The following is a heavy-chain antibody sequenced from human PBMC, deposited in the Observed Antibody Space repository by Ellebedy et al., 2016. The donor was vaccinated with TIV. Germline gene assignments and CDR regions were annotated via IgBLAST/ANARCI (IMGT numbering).Heavy chain of an antibody. CDR1: GLTVSGNY. Sequence: GESLKISCAASGLTVSGNYMSWVRQAPGKGLEWVSVIYSGGSTYYADSVKGRFTISRHNSKNTLYLQMNSLRAEDTAVYYCAGGSGNYYRVAGYFSYGMDVWGQGTTVTVSS. J-gene: IGHJ6*02. D-gene: IGHD3-10*01. V-gene: IGHV3-53*04. CDR2: IYSGGST. CDR3: AGGSGNYYRVAGYFSYGMDV.